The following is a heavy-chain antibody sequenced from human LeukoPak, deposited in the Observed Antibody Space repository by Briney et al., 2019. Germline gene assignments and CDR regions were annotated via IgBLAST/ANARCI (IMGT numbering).Heavy chain of an antibody. CDR2: FDPEDGET. CDR3: ATVEGAAQLLDY. CDR1: GYTLTELS. D-gene: IGHD5-18*01. V-gene: IGHV1-24*01. J-gene: IGHJ4*02. Sequence: ASVKVSCKVSGYTLTELSMHWVRQAPGKGLEWMGGFDPEDGETIYPQKFQGRVTMTEDTSTDTAYMELSSLRSEDTAVYYCATVEGAAQLLDYWGQGTLVTVSS.